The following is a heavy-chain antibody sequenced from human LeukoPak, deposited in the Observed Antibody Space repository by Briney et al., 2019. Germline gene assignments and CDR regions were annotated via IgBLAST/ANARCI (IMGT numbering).Heavy chain of an antibody. V-gene: IGHV4-39*07. J-gene: IGHJ5*02. CDR1: GASISRSSYY. CDR3: ANYCTDGVCPP. CDR2: IYYSGST. Sequence: PSETLSLTCTVSGASISRSSYYWGWIRQPPGKGLEWIGGIYYSGSTYYNPSLKSRVTISVDTSKNQFSLKLSSVTAADTAVYFCANYCTDGVCPPWGQGTLVTVSS. D-gene: IGHD2-8*01.